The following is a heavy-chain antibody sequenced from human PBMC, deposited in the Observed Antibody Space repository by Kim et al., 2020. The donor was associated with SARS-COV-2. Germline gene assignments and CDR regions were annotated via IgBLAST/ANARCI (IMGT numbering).Heavy chain of an antibody. D-gene: IGHD6-13*01. CDR1: GGSFSGYY. CDR2: INHSGST. V-gene: IGHV4-34*01. J-gene: IGHJ4*02. Sequence: SETLSLTCAVYGGSFSGYYWSWIRQPPGKGLEWIGEINHSGSTKYNPSLKSRVTISVDTSKNQFSLKLSSVTAADTAVYYCARGGQGSSSSYNYWGQGTLVTVSS. CDR3: ARGGQGSSSSYNY.